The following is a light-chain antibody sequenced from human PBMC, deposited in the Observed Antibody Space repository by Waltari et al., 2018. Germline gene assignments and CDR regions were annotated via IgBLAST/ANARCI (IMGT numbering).Light chain of an antibody. CDR3: QQYYSNFFT. CDR2: WAS. V-gene: IGKV4-1*01. CDR1: QSVSYSSNNRDY. J-gene: IGKJ3*01. Sequence: DIVLTQSPDSLAVSLGERATINCKSSQSVSYSSNNRDYLAWYQQKPGQPPKLLISWASTRESGVPDRFSGSGSGTDFTLTISSLQAEDVAVYYCQQYYSNFFTFGPGTKVDIK.